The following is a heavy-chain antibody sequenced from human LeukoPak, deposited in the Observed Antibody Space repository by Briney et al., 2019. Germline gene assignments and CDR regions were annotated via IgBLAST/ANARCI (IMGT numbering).Heavy chain of an antibody. V-gene: IGHV4-39*01. Sequence: SETLSLTCTVSGGSISSSSYYWGWIRQPPGKGLEWIGSIYYSGSTYYNPSLKSRVTISVDTSKNQFSLKLSSVTAADTAVYYCARIGNYYYYYMDVWGKGTTVTVSS. J-gene: IGHJ6*03. CDR3: ARIGNYYYYYMDV. CDR1: GGSISSSSYY. CDR2: IYYSGST.